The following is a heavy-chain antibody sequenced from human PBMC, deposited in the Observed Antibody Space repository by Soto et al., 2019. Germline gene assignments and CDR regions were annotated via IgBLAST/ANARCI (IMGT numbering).Heavy chain of an antibody. V-gene: IGHV4-59*08. CDR2: IYYSGST. J-gene: IGHJ5*02. CDR3: ARHRGSLYYDFWSGYYTSEFDP. Sequence: PSETLSLTCTVSGGSISSYYWSWIRQPPGKGLERIGYIYYSGSTNYNPSHKSRDTISVDTSKNQFSLKLSSVTAADTAVYYCARHRGSLYYDFWSGYYTSEFDPWGQGTLVTVSS. D-gene: IGHD3-3*01. CDR1: GGSISSYY.